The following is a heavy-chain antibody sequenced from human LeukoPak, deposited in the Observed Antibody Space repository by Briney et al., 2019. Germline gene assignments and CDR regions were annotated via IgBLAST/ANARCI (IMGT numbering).Heavy chain of an antibody. V-gene: IGHV4-59*01. Sequence: SETLSLTCAVSGGSISSYYWSWIRQPPGKGLEWIGYIYYSGSTNYNPSLKSRVTISVDTSKNQFSLKLSSVTAADTAVYYCARWAPRYYDSGNYFENWFDPWGQGTLVTVSS. CDR2: IYYSGST. CDR1: GGSISSYY. CDR3: ARWAPRYYDSGNYFENWFDP. J-gene: IGHJ5*02. D-gene: IGHD3-10*01.